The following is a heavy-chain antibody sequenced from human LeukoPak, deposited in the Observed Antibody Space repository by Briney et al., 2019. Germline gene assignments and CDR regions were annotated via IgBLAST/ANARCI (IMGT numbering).Heavy chain of an antibody. V-gene: IGHV4-4*07. CDR1: GGSISGYY. D-gene: IGHD1-26*01. Sequence: SETLSLTCTVSGGSISGYYWSWIRQPAGKGLEWIGRIYTSGSTNHNPSLKSRVTISVDTSKNQVSLKLSSVTAADTAVYYCARESGRQCFDYWGQGTLVTASS. J-gene: IGHJ4*02. CDR2: IYTSGST. CDR3: ARESGRQCFDY.